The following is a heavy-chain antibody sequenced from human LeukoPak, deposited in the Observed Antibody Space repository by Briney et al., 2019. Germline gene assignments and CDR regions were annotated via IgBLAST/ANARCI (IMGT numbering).Heavy chain of an antibody. J-gene: IGHJ5*02. CDR1: GASIDGSHW. Sequence: SETLSLTCAVSGASIDGSHWWSWVRQSPGKGLEWIGEIYDNNSVYQPSLKSRVIISVDKSRNHLSLTLSSVTAADTAVYYCAGTENYGSGPDLWGRGTLVTVAS. D-gene: IGHD3-10*01. V-gene: IGHV4-4*02. CDR2: IYDNNS. CDR3: AGTENYGSGPDL.